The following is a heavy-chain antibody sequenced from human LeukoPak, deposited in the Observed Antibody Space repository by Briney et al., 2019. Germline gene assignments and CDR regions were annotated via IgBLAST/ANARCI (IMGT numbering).Heavy chain of an antibody. Sequence: SETLSLTCTVSGGSISSSSYYWGWIRQPPGKGLEWIGSIYYSGSTYYNPSLKSRVTISVDTSKNQFSLKLSSVTAADMAVYYCARQDHYGSVSFDPWGQGTLVTVSS. CDR3: ARQDHYGSVSFDP. J-gene: IGHJ5*02. D-gene: IGHD3-10*01. CDR2: IYYSGST. V-gene: IGHV4-39*01. CDR1: GGSISSSSYY.